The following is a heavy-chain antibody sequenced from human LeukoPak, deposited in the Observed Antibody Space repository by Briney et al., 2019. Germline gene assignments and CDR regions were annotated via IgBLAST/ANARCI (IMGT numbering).Heavy chain of an antibody. Sequence: PSETLSLTCAVYGGSFSGYYWSWIRQPPGKGLEWIGEINHSGSTNYNPSLKSRVTISVDTSKNQFSLKLSSVTAADTAVYYCARGQGTSFRDFDYWGQGTLVTVSS. J-gene: IGHJ4*02. D-gene: IGHD3-10*01. V-gene: IGHV4-34*01. CDR1: GGSFSGYY. CDR3: ARGQGTSFRDFDY. CDR2: INHSGST.